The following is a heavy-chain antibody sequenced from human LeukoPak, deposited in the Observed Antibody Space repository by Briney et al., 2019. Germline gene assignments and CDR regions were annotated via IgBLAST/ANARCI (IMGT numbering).Heavy chain of an antibody. V-gene: IGHV1-69*13. D-gene: IGHD2-15*01. J-gene: IGHJ1*01. CDR1: GGTFSSYA. CDR3: ARGGLGYCSGGSCYQEYFQH. CDR2: IIPIFGTA. Sequence: GASVKVSCTASGGTFSSYAISWVRQAPGQGLEWMGGIIPIFGTANYAQKFQGRVTITADESTSTAYMELSSLRSEDTAVYYCARGGLGYCSGGSCYQEYFQHWGQGTLVTVSS.